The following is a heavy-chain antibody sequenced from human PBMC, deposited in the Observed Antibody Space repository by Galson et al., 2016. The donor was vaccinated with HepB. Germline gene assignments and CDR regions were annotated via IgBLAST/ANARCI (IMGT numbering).Heavy chain of an antibody. CDR2: ISTSGSTV. CDR3: ARDYHDSSGYWARFGYFYYAMDV. V-gene: IGHV3-48*03. D-gene: IGHD3-22*01. Sequence: SLRLSCAASGFTFNTFDMYWIRQAPGKGLEWVSYISTSGSTVYYAYSVKGRFTISRDNAKNLLYLQMNSLRAEGTAVYYCARDYHDSSGYWARFGYFYYAMDVWGQGTTVTVSS. CDR1: GFTFNTFD. J-gene: IGHJ6*02.